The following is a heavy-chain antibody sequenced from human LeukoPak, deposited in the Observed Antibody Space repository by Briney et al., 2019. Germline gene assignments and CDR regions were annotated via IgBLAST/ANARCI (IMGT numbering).Heavy chain of an antibody. D-gene: IGHD4-23*01. J-gene: IGHJ4*02. Sequence: GGSLRLSCAASGFSFTTYWMGWVRQAPGKGLEWVANINQDESSQYYVDAVRGRFTISRDNAKNSLYLQMNSLRAEDTAVYYCATDDYGGLDYWGQGTLVTVSS. CDR2: INQDESSQ. CDR3: ATDDYGGLDY. CDR1: GFSFTTYW. V-gene: IGHV3-7*01.